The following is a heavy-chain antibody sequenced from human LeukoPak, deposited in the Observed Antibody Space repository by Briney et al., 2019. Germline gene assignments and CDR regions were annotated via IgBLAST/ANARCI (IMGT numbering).Heavy chain of an antibody. J-gene: IGHJ5*02. Sequence: SETLSLTCAVYGGSFSGYYWSWIRQPPGKGLEWIGEINHSGSTNYNPSLKSRVTISVDTSKNQFSLKLSSVTAADTAVYYCAREWEMGRLDPWGQGTLVIVSS. CDR3: AREWEMGRLDP. CDR2: INHSGST. D-gene: IGHD1-26*01. V-gene: IGHV4-34*01. CDR1: GGSFSGYY.